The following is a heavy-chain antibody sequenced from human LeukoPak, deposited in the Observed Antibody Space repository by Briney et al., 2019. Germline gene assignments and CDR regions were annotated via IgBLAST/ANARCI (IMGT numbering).Heavy chain of an antibody. J-gene: IGHJ4*02. CDR2: ISSRGDDT. D-gene: IGHD2-21*02. CDR1: GFTFNNYA. CDR3: AKHRRSTLVTAYFDS. V-gene: IGHV3-23*01. Sequence: PGGSLRLSCAASGFTFNNYAMSWVRQAPGKGLEWVSSISSRGDDTSYADSVKGRFTISRDNSKNTLYLQLNSLRVDDAAIYYCAKHRRSTLVTAYFDSWGQGTLVTVSS.